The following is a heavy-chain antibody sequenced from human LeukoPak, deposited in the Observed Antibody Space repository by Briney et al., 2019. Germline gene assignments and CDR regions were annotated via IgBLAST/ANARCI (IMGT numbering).Heavy chain of an antibody. CDR3: ARADNWNYGEDWFDP. J-gene: IGHJ5*02. CDR1: GGTFSSYA. D-gene: IGHD1-7*01. Sequence: SVKVSCKASGGTFSSYAISWVRQAPGQGLEWMGRIIPIFGTANYAQKFQGRVTITADKSTSTAYMELSSLRSEDTAVYYCARADNWNYGEDWFDPWGQGTLVTVSS. CDR2: IIPIFGTA. V-gene: IGHV1-69*06.